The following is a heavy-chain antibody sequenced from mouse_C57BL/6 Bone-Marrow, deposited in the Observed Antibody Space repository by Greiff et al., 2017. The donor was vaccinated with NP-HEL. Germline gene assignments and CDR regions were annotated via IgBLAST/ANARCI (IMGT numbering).Heavy chain of an antibody. D-gene: IGHD2-1*01. Sequence: QVQLKQPGAELVKPGASVKLSCKASGYTFTSYWMHWVKQRPGQGLEWIGMIHPNSGSTNYNEKFKSKATLTVDKSSSTAYMQLSSLTSEDSAVYYCARWYYYGNCGFAYWGQGTLVTVSA. CDR1: GYTFTSYW. CDR2: IHPNSGST. CDR3: ARWYYYGNCGFAY. V-gene: IGHV1-64*01. J-gene: IGHJ3*01.